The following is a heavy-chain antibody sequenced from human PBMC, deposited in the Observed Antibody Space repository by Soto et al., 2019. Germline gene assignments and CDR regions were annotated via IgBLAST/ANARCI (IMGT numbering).Heavy chain of an antibody. CDR2: INTHNGNT. V-gene: IGHV1-18*01. CDR1: GYTFTTYG. CDR3: TREGSAPYYYYGMDA. Sequence: QVQLEQSAPEVKKPGASVKVSCKASGYTFTTYGISWVRQAPGQGLEWLGWINTHNGNTNYAQNLQGRFIMTAHTSTRTAYMERRSLRSDDTAIYYCTREGSAPYYYYGMDAWGQGTTVTVSS. J-gene: IGHJ6*02. D-gene: IGHD3-10*01.